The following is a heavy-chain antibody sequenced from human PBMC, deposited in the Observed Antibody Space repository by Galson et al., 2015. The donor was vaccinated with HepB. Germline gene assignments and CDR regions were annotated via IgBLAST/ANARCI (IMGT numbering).Heavy chain of an antibody. CDR1: GYTFTSYY. D-gene: IGHD6-19*01. Sequence: SVKVSCKASGYTFTSYYMHWVRQAPGQGLEWMGIINPSGGSTSYAQKFQGRVTMTRDTSTSTVYMELSSLRSEDTAVYYCAAGIAVAGTNFGMDYWGQGTLVTVSS. J-gene: IGHJ4*02. CDR2: INPSGGST. CDR3: AAGIAVAGTNFGMDY. V-gene: IGHV1-46*01.